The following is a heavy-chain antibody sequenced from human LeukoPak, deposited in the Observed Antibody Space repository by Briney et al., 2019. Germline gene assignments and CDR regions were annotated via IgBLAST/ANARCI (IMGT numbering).Heavy chain of an antibody. J-gene: IGHJ4*02. D-gene: IGHD4-23*01. Sequence: ASVKVSCKASGYTFTSYYMHWVRQAPGQGLEWMGIINPSGGSTSYAQKFQGRVTMTRDTSTSTVYMELSSLRSEDTAVYYCARDGVLTTVVTDTKMVRYFDYWGQGTLVTVSS. CDR1: GYTFTSYY. CDR3: ARDGVLTTVVTDTKMVRYFDY. CDR2: INPSGGST. V-gene: IGHV1-46*01.